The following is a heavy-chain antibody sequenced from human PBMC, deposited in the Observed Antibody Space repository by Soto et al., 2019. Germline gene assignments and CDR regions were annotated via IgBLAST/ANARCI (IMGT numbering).Heavy chain of an antibody. CDR2: IYYGANT. Sequence: SETLSLTCTVSGASISGGDYYWTWIRQPPGMGLEWIGYIYYGANTYYNPTRRSRVTLAVHTSNNQYSLKLSSVTAADTAVYYCARASYDSSTYYLDYWGQGTLVTGSS. CDR3: ARASYDSSTYYLDY. D-gene: IGHD3-22*01. CDR1: GASISGGDYY. J-gene: IGHJ4*02. V-gene: IGHV4-30-4*01.